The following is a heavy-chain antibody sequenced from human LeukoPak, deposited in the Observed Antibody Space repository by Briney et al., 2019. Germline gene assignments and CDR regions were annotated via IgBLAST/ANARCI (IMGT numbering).Heavy chain of an antibody. CDR2: ISWNSGTI. J-gene: IGHJ4*02. D-gene: IGHD6-13*01. CDR3: AKDKSGSSWAFDY. Sequence: PGGSLRLSCAASGFTFDDYAMHWVRQAPGKGLEWVSSISWNSGTIDYADAVEGRFTISRDNAKKSLYLQMNSLCAEDTALYYCAKDKSGSSWAFDYWGQGTLVTVSS. CDR1: GFTFDDYA. V-gene: IGHV3-9*01.